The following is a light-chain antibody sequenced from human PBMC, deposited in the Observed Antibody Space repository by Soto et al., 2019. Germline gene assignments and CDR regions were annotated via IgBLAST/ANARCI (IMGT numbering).Light chain of an antibody. Sequence: DIQLTQSPSLLSASVGDRVTITCRASHDISTYLAWYQQKPGKXPKXXIYEASTLQSGVPSRFSGSGSGTEGTITISGLLPEDCATYHCQQLNTLPFTFGQGTRLEIK. V-gene: IGKV1-9*01. CDR2: EAS. CDR3: QQLNTLPFT. CDR1: HDISTY. J-gene: IGKJ5*01.